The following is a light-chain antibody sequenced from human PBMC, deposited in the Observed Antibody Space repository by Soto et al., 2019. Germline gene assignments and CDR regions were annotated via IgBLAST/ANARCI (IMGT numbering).Light chain of an antibody. V-gene: IGKV3-20*01. CDR3: QQYGGALVT. CDR1: QSVSSIT. Sequence: IVLTQSPGTLSLSPGESATLSCRASQSVSSITLTWYQHKPGRAPRLLLYGASTRATGIPDRFSGSGSGTDFTLTISRLEPEDFAVYYCQQYGGALVTFGGGTKVEIK. CDR2: GAS. J-gene: IGKJ4*01.